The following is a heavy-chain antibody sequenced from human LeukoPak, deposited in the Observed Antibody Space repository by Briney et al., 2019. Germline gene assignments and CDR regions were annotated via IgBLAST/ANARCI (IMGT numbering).Heavy chain of an antibody. D-gene: IGHD6-19*01. V-gene: IGHV3-7*03. J-gene: IGHJ4*02. CDR3: ARLGPASSGWPESFDY. CDR1: GFTFSSYL. Sequence: GGSLRLSCAASGFTFSSYLMSWVRQAPGKGLEWVANIKQDGSEKYYVDSVKGRFTISRDNAKNSLDLQMNSLRVEDTAVYYCARLGPASSGWPESFDYWGQGTLVTVSS. CDR2: IKQDGSEK.